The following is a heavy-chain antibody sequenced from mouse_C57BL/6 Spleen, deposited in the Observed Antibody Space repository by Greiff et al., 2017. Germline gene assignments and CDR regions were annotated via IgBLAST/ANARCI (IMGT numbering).Heavy chain of an antibody. J-gene: IGHJ4*01. CDR2: INPNNGGT. CDR1: GYTFTDSN. V-gene: IGHV1-22*01. D-gene: IGHD2-5*01. Sequence: VQLQQSGPELVKPGASVKMSCKASGYTFTDSNMPWVKQSPGKSLAWLGYINPNNGGTRYNQKFKGKATLTVNKSSSTAYMERRSLTSEDSEVYYCASYSNYEGVDYWGQGTSVTVSS. CDR3: ASYSNYEGVDY.